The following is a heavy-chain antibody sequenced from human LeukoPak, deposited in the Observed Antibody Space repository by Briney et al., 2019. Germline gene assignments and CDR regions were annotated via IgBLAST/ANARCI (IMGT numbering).Heavy chain of an antibody. CDR2: ISHDGTGK. Sequence: GRSLRLSCVVSGFTFSTYAMYWVRQAPGKGLEWVAIISHDGTGKYYAGSVKGRFTISRDNSKSTLYLQMNSPRIEDTAMYYCVRDQGSWGQGTLVTVSS. CDR3: VRDQGS. V-gene: IGHV3-30-3*01. CDR1: GFTFSTYA. J-gene: IGHJ5*02.